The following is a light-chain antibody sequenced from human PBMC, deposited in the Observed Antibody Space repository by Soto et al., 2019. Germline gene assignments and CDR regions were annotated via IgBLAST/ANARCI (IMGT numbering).Light chain of an antibody. Sequence: QAVVTQPPSASGTPGQRVTISCSGSSSNIGSNTVNWYQQLPGTAPKLLMYSNNHRPSGVPDRFSGSRSGTSASLAISGLQSEDEADYYCAAWDDSLNGPVFGGGTKVTVL. J-gene: IGLJ2*01. CDR1: SSNIGSNT. CDR3: AAWDDSLNGPV. V-gene: IGLV1-44*01. CDR2: SNN.